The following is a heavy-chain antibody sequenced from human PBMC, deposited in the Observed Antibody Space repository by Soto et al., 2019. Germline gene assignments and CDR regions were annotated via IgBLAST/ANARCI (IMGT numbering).Heavy chain of an antibody. D-gene: IGHD6-25*01. Sequence: SVKVSCKASGFTFTSSAMQWVRQARGQRLEWIGWIVVGSGNTNYAQKFQERVTITRDMSTSTAYMELSSLRSEDTAVYYCAALEVGYPFMDVWGQGTTVTVSS. CDR3: AALEVGYPFMDV. V-gene: IGHV1-58*02. J-gene: IGHJ6*02. CDR1: GFTFTSSA. CDR2: IVVGSGNT.